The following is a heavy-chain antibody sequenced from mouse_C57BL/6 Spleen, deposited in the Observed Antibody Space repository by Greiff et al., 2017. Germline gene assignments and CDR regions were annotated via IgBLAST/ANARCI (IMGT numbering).Heavy chain of an antibody. CDR1: GYTFTSYD. CDR2: IYPRDGST. V-gene: IGHV1-85*01. D-gene: IGHD2-3*01. Sequence: VQLQESGPELVKPGASVKLSCKASGYTFTSYDINWVKQRPGQGLEWIGWIYPRDGSTKYNEKFKGKATLTVDTSSSTAYMELHSLTSEDSAVYFCARSPDGYYVWYFDVWGTGTTVTVSS. J-gene: IGHJ1*03. CDR3: ARSPDGYYVWYFDV.